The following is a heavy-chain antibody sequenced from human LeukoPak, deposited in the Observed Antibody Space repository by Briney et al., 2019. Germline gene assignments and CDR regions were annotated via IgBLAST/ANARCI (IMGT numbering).Heavy chain of an antibody. D-gene: IGHD3-10*01. CDR1: GGSINSHY. Sequence: PSETLSLTCTVSGGSINSHYWSWIRQPPGKRLEWIGYIYYSGSTNYNPSLKSRLTISVDTSKNQFSLKLSSVTAADTAVYYCARHGSGSYYPIRYYYYMDVWGKGTTVTISS. J-gene: IGHJ6*03. CDR2: IYYSGST. V-gene: IGHV4-59*08. CDR3: ARHGSGSYYPIRYYYYMDV.